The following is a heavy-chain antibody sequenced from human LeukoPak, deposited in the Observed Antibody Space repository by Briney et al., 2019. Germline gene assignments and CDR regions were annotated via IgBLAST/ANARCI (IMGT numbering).Heavy chain of an antibody. J-gene: IGHJ6*03. D-gene: IGHD4-11*01. CDR1: GGSISSYY. CDR2: IYTSGST. CDR3: AKMTKAYYYYYYMDV. V-gene: IGHV4-4*09. Sequence: SETLSLTCTVSGGSISSYYWSWIRQPPGKGLEWIGYIYTSGSTNYNPSLKSRVTISVDTSKNQFSLKLSSVTAADTAVYYCAKMTKAYYYYYYMDVWGKGTTVTVSS.